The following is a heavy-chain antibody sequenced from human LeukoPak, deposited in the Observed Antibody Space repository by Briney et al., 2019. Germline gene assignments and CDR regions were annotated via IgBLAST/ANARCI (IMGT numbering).Heavy chain of an antibody. D-gene: IGHD3-10*01. CDR2: IYYSGST. Sequence: PSETLSLTCTVSGGSLSNYYWGWIRQYPGQGLEWIGYIYYSGSTTYNPSLKSRVTISVDTSKSQFSLKLTSVIAADTAVYYCARAGGNRFDPWGQGILVTASS. CDR3: ARAGGNRFDP. J-gene: IGHJ5*02. CDR1: GGSLSNYY. V-gene: IGHV4-59*01.